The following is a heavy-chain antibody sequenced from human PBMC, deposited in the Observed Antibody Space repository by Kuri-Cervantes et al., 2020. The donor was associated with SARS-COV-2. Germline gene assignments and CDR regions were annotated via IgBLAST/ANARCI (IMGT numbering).Heavy chain of an antibody. CDR2: IYYSGRT. J-gene: IGHJ3*02. D-gene: IGHD3-9*01. CDR1: GVSITSRY. V-gene: IGHV4-59*11. CDR3: ARATTGDVDAFDI. Sequence: SETLSLTCTVSGVSITSRYWSWIRQSPGKGLQWVGHIYYSGRTSYNPSLKSRITISVDTTKNQSSLQLSSVTAADTAVYYCARATTGDVDAFDIWGQGTLVTVSS.